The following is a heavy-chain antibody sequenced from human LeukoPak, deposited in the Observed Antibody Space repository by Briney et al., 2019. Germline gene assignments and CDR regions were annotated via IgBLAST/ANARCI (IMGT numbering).Heavy chain of an antibody. CDR2: ISGSDAGT. CDR3: AELGITMIGGV. CDR1: GFTFNNYA. Sequence: GGSLRLSCAASGFTFNNYAMSRVRQAPGKGLEWVSAISGSDAGTYYADSVKGRFTISRDNSKNTLYLQMNSLRAEDTAVYYCAELGITMIGGVWGKGTTVTISS. D-gene: IGHD3-10*02. V-gene: IGHV3-23*01. J-gene: IGHJ6*04.